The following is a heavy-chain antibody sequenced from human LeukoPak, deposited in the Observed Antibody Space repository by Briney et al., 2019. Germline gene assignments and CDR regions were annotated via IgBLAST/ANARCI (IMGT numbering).Heavy chain of an antibody. J-gene: IGHJ4*02. CDR1: GFTYSSYS. D-gene: IGHD6-13*01. Sequence: GGSLRLSCAASGFTYSSYSMNWVRQAPGNGLEWVSYISSSSSTIYYADSVKGRFTISRDNAKNSLYLQMNSLRAEDTAVYYCARESAAGMTPFDYWGQGTLVTVSS. CDR2: ISSSSSTI. CDR3: ARESAAGMTPFDY. V-gene: IGHV3-48*01.